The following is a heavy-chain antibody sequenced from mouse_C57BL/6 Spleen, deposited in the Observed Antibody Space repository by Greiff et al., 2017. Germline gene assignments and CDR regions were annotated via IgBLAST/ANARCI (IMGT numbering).Heavy chain of an antibody. CDR2: INPNNGGT. CDR1: GYTFTDSY. Sequence: EVKLQQSGPELVKPGASVKISCTASGYTFTDSYLTWVKQRHGTSLAWIGDINPNNGGTSYNQKFKGKATLTVDKSSSTAYMELRSLTSEDSAVYYCSRVLLLPRYFDYWGQGTTLTVSS. CDR3: SRVLLLPRYFDY. V-gene: IGHV1-26*01. D-gene: IGHD1-1*01. J-gene: IGHJ2*01.